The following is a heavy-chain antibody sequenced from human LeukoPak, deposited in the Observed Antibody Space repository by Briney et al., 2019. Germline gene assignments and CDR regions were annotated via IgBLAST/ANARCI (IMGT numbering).Heavy chain of an antibody. D-gene: IGHD2-21*01. Sequence: GGSLRLSCVASGFTFDDHAMHWVRQAPGKGLEGVSSISWYSGNIGYAGSVKGRFSISRDNAINTLYLEMNSLRTDDTALYFCARDVWRRAFYYAMDVWGQGTTVAVSS. CDR2: ISWYSGNI. J-gene: IGHJ6*02. V-gene: IGHV3-9*01. CDR1: GFTFDDHA. CDR3: ARDVWRRAFYYAMDV.